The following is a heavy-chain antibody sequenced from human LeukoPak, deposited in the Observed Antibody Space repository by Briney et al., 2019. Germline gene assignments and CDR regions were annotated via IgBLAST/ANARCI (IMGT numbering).Heavy chain of an antibody. CDR2: ISSSSSYI. D-gene: IGHD5-18*01. Sequence: GGSLRLSCAASGFTFSSYSMSWVRQAPGKGLEWVSSISSSSSYIFYADSVKGRFTISRDNAKNSLYLQMNSLRAEDMAVYYCASGRADTAIIKPTPFDYWGQGTLVTVSS. CDR3: ASGRADTAIIKPTPFDY. V-gene: IGHV3-21*01. CDR1: GFTFSSYS. J-gene: IGHJ4*02.